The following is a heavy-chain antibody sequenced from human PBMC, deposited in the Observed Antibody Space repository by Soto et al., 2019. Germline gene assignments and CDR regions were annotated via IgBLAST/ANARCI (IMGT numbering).Heavy chain of an antibody. D-gene: IGHD2-2*01. J-gene: IGHJ5*02. V-gene: IGHV1-69*02. Sequence: QVQLVQSGAEVKKPGSSVKVSCKASGGTFSSYTISWVRQAPGQGLEWMGRIIPILGIANYAQKFQGRVTITADKSTSTDYMELSSLRSEDTAVYYCARGGDTWGYCSSTSCFPWFDPWGQGTLVTVSS. CDR1: GGTFSSYT. CDR3: ARGGDTWGYCSSTSCFPWFDP. CDR2: IIPILGIA.